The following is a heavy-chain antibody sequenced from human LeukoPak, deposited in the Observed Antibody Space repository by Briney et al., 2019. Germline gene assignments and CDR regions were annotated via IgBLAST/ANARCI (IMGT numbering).Heavy chain of an antibody. CDR1: GYTFTGYY. V-gene: IGHV1-2*02. J-gene: IGHJ4*02. D-gene: IGHD3-10*01. Sequence: ASVKVSCKASGYTFTGYYMHWVRQAPGQGLEWMGWINPNSGGTNYAQKFQGRVTMTRDTSISTAYMELSRLRSDDTAVYYYAYGSGSYYQPPFDYWGQGTLVTVSS. CDR3: AYGSGSYYQPPFDY. CDR2: INPNSGGT.